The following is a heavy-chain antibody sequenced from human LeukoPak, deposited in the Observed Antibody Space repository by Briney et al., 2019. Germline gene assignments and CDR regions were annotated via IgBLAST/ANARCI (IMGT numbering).Heavy chain of an antibody. D-gene: IGHD3-10*01. J-gene: IGHJ3*02. CDR3: AKDRGGSGSYYYSAFDI. V-gene: IGHV3-23*01. CDR2: ISSSGGST. CDR1: GFTFSSYA. Sequence: SGGSLRLSCAASGFTFSSYAMCWVRQAPGKGLEWVSAISSSGGSTYYADSVKGRFTISRDNSKNTLYLEMNSLRAGDTAVYYCAKDRGGSGSYYYSAFDIWGQGTMVTVSS.